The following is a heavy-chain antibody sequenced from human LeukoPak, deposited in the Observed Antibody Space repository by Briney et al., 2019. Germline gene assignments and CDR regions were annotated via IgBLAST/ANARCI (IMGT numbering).Heavy chain of an antibody. CDR2: INHSGST. V-gene: IGHV4-34*01. D-gene: IGHD6-19*01. CDR3: AGKRIAVAGNWFDP. Sequence: SETLSLTCAVYGGSFSGYYWSWIRQPPGKGLEWIGEINHSGSTNYNPSLKSRVTISVDTSKNQFSLKLSSVTAADMAVYYCAGKRIAVAGNWFDPWGQGTLVTVSS. J-gene: IGHJ5*02. CDR1: GGSFSGYY.